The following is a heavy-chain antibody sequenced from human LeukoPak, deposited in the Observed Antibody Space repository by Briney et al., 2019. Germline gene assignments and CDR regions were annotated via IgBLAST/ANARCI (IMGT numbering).Heavy chain of an antibody. V-gene: IGHV3-33*06. Sequence: SGGSLRLSCAASGFTLSNYGMHWVRQAPGKGLEWVAIIFYGGNTKYYADSVRGRFTISRDNSKNTLYLQMNSLRAEDTALYSCAQDRYNGYLAQWGQGTLVTVSS. CDR1: GFTLSNYG. CDR3: AQDRYNGYLAQ. D-gene: IGHD5-12*01. CDR2: IFYGGNTK. J-gene: IGHJ4*02.